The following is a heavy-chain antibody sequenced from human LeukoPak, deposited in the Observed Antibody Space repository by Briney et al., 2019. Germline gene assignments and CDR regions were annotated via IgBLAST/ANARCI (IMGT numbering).Heavy chain of an antibody. CDR1: GFTFSSSA. Sequence: GGSLRLSCAASGFTFSSSAMSWVRQVPGKGLEWVSGISASGSSTSYADSVRGRFTISRDNSKNTLYVQMNSLRDEDTAVYYCAKDQSWDSPHYPDSLGQATLVNVSS. J-gene: IGHJ5*01. V-gene: IGHV3-23*01. CDR2: ISASGSST. D-gene: IGHD6-13*01. CDR3: AKDQSWDSPHYPDS.